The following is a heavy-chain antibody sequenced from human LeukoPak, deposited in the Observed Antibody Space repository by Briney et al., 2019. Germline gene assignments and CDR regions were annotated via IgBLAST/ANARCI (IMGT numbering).Heavy chain of an antibody. Sequence: SVKVSCKASGGTFSSYAISWVRQAPGQGLEWMGGIIPIFGTANYAQKFQGRVTITADKSTSTAYMELSSLRSEDTAVYYCAKAVLLTGYGGYFDYWGQGTLVTVSS. J-gene: IGHJ4*02. D-gene: IGHD3-9*01. CDR2: IIPIFGTA. CDR1: GGTFSSYA. V-gene: IGHV1-69*06. CDR3: AKAVLLTGYGGYFDY.